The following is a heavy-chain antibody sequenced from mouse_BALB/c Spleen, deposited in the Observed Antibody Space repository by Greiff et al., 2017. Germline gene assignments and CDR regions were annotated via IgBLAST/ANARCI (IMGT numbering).Heavy chain of an antibody. J-gene: IGHJ4*01. V-gene: IGHV3-6*02. CDR2: ISYDGSN. CDR3: ASPYYGNYVYAMDY. Sequence: EVHLVESGPGLVKPSQSLSLTCSVTGYSITSGYYWTWIRQFPGNKLEWMGYISYDGSNNYNPSLKNRISITRDTSKNQFFLKLNSVTTEDTATYYCASPYYGNYVYAMDYWGQGTSVTVSS. CDR1: GYSITSGYY. D-gene: IGHD2-10*01.